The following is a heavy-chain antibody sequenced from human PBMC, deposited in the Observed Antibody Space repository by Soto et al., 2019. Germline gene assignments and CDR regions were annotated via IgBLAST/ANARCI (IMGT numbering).Heavy chain of an antibody. J-gene: IGHJ6*02. D-gene: IGHD5-12*01. CDR2: TIPMFGTA. V-gene: IGHV1-69*12. CDR1: GGTFSSYA. Sequence: QVQLVQSGAEVKKPGSSVKVSCKASGGTFSSYAISWVRQARGQGLEWMGGTIPMFGTANYAQKFQGRVTITADESTSTAYMELSSLRSEDTAVYYCARDGGYSGYDRTIYYYGMDVLGQGTTVTVSS. CDR3: ARDGGYSGYDRTIYYYGMDV.